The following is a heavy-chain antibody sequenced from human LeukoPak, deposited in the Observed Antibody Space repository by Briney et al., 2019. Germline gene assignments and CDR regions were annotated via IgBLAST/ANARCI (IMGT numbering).Heavy chain of an antibody. Sequence: ASVKVSCKASGYTFTSYGISWVRQAPGQGLEWMGWINPNSGGTNYAQKFQGRVTMTRDTSISTAYMELSRLRSDDTAVYYCARGAPPYYYYYYMDVWGKGTTVTISS. CDR1: GYTFTSYG. V-gene: IGHV1-2*02. CDR2: INPNSGGT. CDR3: ARGAPPYYYYYYMDV. J-gene: IGHJ6*03.